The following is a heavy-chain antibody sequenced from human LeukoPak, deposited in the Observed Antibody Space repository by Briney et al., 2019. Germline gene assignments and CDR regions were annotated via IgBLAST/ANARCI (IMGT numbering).Heavy chain of an antibody. CDR2: ISGSGGST. D-gene: IGHD3-9*01. J-gene: IGHJ4*02. Sequence: GGSLRLSCAASGFTFSSYAMSWVHQAPGKGLEWVSAISGSGGSTYYADSVKGRFTISRDNSKNTLYLQMNSLRAEDTAVYYCAKKEYYDILPGYYPYYFDYWGQGTLVTVSS. CDR3: AKKEYYDILPGYYPYYFDY. V-gene: IGHV3-23*01. CDR1: GFTFSSYA.